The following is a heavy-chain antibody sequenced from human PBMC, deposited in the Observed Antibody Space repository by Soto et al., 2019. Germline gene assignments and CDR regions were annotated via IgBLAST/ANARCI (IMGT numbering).Heavy chain of an antibody. J-gene: IGHJ5*02. Sequence: ASVKVSCKASGYTFTTYDITWVRQAPGQGLEWMGWISAYNGNTNYAQKLQGRVTMTTDTSTSTAYMELRSLRSDDTAVYYCARAEITLIVVALGPWGQGTLVTVSS. CDR2: ISAYNGNT. V-gene: IGHV1-18*01. D-gene: IGHD3-22*01. CDR3: ARAEITLIVVALGP. CDR1: GYTFTTYD.